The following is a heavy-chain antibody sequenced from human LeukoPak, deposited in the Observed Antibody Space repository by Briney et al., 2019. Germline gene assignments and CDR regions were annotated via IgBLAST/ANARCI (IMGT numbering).Heavy chain of an antibody. J-gene: IGHJ3*02. D-gene: IGHD6-19*01. CDR1: GFTFSSYW. CDR3: AREHWEWLIAFDI. V-gene: IGHV3-7*01. Sequence: PGGSLRLSCAASGFTFSSYWMSWVRQAPGKGLEWVASIKQDGSEKYYVDSVKGRFTISRDNAKNSLYLQMNSLRAEDTAVYYCAREHWEWLIAFDIWGQGTMVTVSS. CDR2: IKQDGSEK.